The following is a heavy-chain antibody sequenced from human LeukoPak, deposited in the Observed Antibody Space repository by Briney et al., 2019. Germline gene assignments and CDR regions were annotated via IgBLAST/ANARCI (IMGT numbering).Heavy chain of an antibody. CDR1: GYTFTANY. CDR2: LNPNNGDT. V-gene: IGHV1-2*06. Sequence: ASVKVSCTASGYTFTANYMHWVRQAPGQGLEWMGRLNPNNGDTTYAQKFQGRVTMTRDTSISTAYMELSSLRSDDTAVYYCAREGRNWFDPWGQGTLVTVSS. J-gene: IGHJ5*02. CDR3: AREGRNWFDP.